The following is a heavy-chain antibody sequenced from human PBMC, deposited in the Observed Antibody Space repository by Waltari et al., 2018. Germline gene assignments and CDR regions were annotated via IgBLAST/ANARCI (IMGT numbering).Heavy chain of an antibody. CDR2: INHSGST. V-gene: IGHV4-34*01. CDR3: ARGRISSSSSVLYYYYYGMDV. Sequence: QVQLQQWGAGLLKPSETLSLTCAVYGGSFSGYYWSWIRQPPGKGLEWIGEINHSGSTNDNPSLKSRVTITVDTSKNQFSLKLSSVTAADTAVYYCARGRISSSSSVLYYYYYGMDVWGQGTTVTVSS. D-gene: IGHD6-6*01. CDR1: GGSFSGYY. J-gene: IGHJ6*02.